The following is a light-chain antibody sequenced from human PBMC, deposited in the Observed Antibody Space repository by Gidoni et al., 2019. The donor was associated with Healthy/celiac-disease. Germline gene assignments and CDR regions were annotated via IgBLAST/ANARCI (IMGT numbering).Light chain of an antibody. CDR3: SSYTSSSTLVV. Sequence: QSALTQPASVSGSPGQSITLSCTGTSSDVGGYNYVSWYQQHPGKAPKLMIYEVSNRPSGVSNRFSGSKSGNTASLTISGLQVEDEADYYCSSYTSSSTLVVFGGGTKLTVL. V-gene: IGLV2-14*01. CDR1: SSDVGGYNY. CDR2: EVS. J-gene: IGLJ2*01.